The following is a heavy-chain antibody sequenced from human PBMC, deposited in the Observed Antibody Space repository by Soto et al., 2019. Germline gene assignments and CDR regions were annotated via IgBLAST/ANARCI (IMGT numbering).Heavy chain of an antibody. Sequence: GGSLRLSCAASGFTFSSYGMHWVRQAPGKGLEWVVVISYDGSNKYYADSVKGRFTISRDNSKNTLDLQMNSLRPEDTAVYYCAKTGILSWSGYVGYYYYYYMDVWGKGTTVTVSS. D-gene: IGHD3-3*01. J-gene: IGHJ6*03. CDR1: GFTFSSYG. CDR2: ISYDGSNK. V-gene: IGHV3-30*18. CDR3: AKTGILSWSGYVGYYYYYYMDV.